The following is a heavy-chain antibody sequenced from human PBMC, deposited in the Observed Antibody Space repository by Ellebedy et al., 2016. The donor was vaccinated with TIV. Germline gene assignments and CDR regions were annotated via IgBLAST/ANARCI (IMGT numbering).Heavy chain of an antibody. J-gene: IGHJ4*02. Sequence: GESLKISCAASGSSLSNSFMRWLRQAPGKGLECASTLTADGRSTYFADSVKGRFTISRDNSKNTVYLQMNSLRSEDTAVYYCWPGHYSDAWGQGTLVTVSS. CDR2: LTADGRST. V-gene: IGHV3-23*01. CDR3: WPGHYSDA. CDR1: GSSLSNSF.